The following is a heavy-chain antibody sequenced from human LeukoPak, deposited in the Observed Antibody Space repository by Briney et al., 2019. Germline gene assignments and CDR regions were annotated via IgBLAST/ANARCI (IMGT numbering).Heavy chain of an antibody. CDR2: ISGSGGST. V-gene: IGHV3-23*01. CDR1: GFTFSSYA. D-gene: IGHD3-22*01. Sequence: GGSLRLSCAASGFTFSSYAMSWVRQAPGKGLEWVSAISGSGGSTYYADSVKGRFTISRDNSENTLYLQMNSLRAEDTAVYYCARTTYYDSSGYPPFDYWGQGTLVTVSS. J-gene: IGHJ4*02. CDR3: ARTTYYDSSGYPPFDY.